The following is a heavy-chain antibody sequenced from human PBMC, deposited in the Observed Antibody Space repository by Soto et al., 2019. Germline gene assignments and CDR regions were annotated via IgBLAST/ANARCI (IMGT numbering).Heavy chain of an antibody. CDR1: GDSVSSNSAA. Sequence: SQTLSLTCAISGDSVSSNSAAWNWIRQSPSRGLEWLGRTYYRSKWYNDYAVSVQSRITLNPDTSKNQFSLQLNSVTPEDTAVYYCASDCSLRGISRFLDAFDIWGQGTMVTVSS. J-gene: IGHJ3*02. D-gene: IGHD1-26*01. CDR3: ASDCSLRGISRFLDAFDI. CDR2: TYYRSKWYN. V-gene: IGHV6-1*01.